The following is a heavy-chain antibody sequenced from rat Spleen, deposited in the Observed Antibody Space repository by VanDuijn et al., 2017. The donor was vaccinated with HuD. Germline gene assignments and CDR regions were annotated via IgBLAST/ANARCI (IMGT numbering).Heavy chain of an antibody. Sequence: EVQLVESGGGLVQPGRSLKLSCAASGFTFSNYYMAWVRQAPTKGLEWVAYISTGGGSTYYRDSVKGRFTISRDNAKSTLYLQMDSLRSEDTATYYCTTAGDYYWYFDFWGPGTMVTVSS. V-gene: IGHV5-27*01. CDR3: TTAGDYYWYFDF. J-gene: IGHJ1*01. CDR1: GFTFSNYY. CDR2: ISTGGGST. D-gene: IGHD1-4*01.